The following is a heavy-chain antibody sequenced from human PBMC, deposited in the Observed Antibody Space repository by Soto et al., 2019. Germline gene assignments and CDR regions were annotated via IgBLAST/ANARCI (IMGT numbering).Heavy chain of an antibody. CDR1: GFIFSASA. CDR3: ATLRLPGTPHNSMKV. V-gene: IGHV3-23*01. J-gene: IGHJ6*02. Sequence: EVQLLESGGGLVQPGGSLRLSCAASGFIFSASAMTWVRQAPGKGLEWVSTINSGSGSSFYAYYVGSVKGRFTISRDNSKNTLYLQMDSLTAGDTAVYFSATLRLPGTPHNSMKVWGQGSTVTVSS. CDR2: INSGSGSSFYA. D-gene: IGHD3-3*01.